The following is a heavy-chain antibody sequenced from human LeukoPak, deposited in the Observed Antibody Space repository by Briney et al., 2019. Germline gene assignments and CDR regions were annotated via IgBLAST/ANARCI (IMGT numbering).Heavy chain of an antibody. CDR1: GYTFTGYY. D-gene: IGHD3-3*01. V-gene: IGHV1-2*02. CDR3: ARVKYDFWSGYFTGNTIPHSDY. CDR2: INPNSGGT. Sequence: ASVKVSCKASGYTFTGYYMHWVRQAPGQGLEWMGCINPNSGGTNYAQKFQGRVTMTRDTSISTAYMELSRLRSDDTAVYYCARVKYDFWSGYFTGNTIPHSDYWGQGTLVSVSS. J-gene: IGHJ4*02.